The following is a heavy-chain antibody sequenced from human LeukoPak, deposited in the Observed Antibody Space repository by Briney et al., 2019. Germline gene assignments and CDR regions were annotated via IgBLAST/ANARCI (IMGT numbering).Heavy chain of an antibody. CDR2: ISGSGGST. D-gene: IGHD3-3*01. J-gene: IGHJ4*02. V-gene: IGHV3-23*01. Sequence: GGSLRLSCAASGFTFSSYAMSWVRQAPGKGLEWVSAISGSGGSTYYADSVKGRFTISRDNSKNTLYLQMNNLRAEDTAVYYCAKEKTYYDFWSGYSPRYFDYWGQGTLVTVSS. CDR3: AKEKTYYDFWSGYSPRYFDY. CDR1: GFTFSSYA.